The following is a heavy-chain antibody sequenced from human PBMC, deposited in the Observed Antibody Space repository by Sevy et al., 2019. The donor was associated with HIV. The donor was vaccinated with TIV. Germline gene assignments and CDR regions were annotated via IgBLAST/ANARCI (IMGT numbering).Heavy chain of an antibody. J-gene: IGHJ6*02. V-gene: IGHV4-4*07. Sequence: SETLSLTCTVSGGSISSYYWSWIRQPAGKGLEWIGRICTSGSTNYNPSLKSRVTMSVDTSKNQFSLKLSSVTAADTAVYYCARGGSGSYTDSWYYGMDVWGQGTTVTVSS. CDR2: ICTSGST. D-gene: IGHD3-10*01. CDR3: ARGGSGSYTDSWYYGMDV. CDR1: GGSISSYY.